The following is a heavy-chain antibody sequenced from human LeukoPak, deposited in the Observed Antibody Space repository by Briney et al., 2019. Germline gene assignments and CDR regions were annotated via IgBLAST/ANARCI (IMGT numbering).Heavy chain of an antibody. D-gene: IGHD3-22*01. Sequence: GGSLRLSCAASGFTFSGYPIHWVRQAPGKGLEWVAVISYDGSNKYYADSVKGRFTISRDNSKNTLYLQMNSLRAEDTAVYYCARVNPYDSSGYYYYFDYWGQGTLVTVSS. J-gene: IGHJ4*02. CDR2: ISYDGSNK. CDR3: ARVNPYDSSGYYYYFDY. CDR1: GFTFSGYP. V-gene: IGHV3-30-3*01.